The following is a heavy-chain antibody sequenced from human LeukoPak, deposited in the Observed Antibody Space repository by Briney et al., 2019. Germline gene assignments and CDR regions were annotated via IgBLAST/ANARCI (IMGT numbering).Heavy chain of an antibody. Sequence: SQTLSLTCTVSGGSISSGGYYWSWIRQPPGKGLEWIGYIYYSGSTNYNPSLESRVTISGDTSRNQFSLKLTSVSAADTAVYYCATISGNFDYFDYWGQGTLVTVSS. J-gene: IGHJ4*02. D-gene: IGHD1-26*01. CDR1: GGSISSGGYY. CDR2: IYYSGST. CDR3: ATISGNFDYFDY. V-gene: IGHV4-61*08.